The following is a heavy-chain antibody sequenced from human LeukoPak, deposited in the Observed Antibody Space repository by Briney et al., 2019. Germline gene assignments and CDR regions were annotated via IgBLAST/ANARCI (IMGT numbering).Heavy chain of an antibody. Sequence: GGSLRLSCEASGFTFSTFAMIWVRQPPGKGLEWVSSIFPSGGEIHYADSVRGRFTVSRDNARNSLYLQMSSLRADDTAVYYCARGTLNIPGEHGAFDYWGQGTLVTVSS. J-gene: IGHJ4*02. CDR2: IFPSGGEI. V-gene: IGHV3-21*01. CDR3: ARGTLNIPGEHGAFDY. CDR1: GFTFSTFA. D-gene: IGHD1-14*01.